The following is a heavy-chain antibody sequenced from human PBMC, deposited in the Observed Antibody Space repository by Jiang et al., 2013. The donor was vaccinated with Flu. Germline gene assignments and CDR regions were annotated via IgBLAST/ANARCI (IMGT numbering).Heavy chain of an antibody. CDR3: ARDVVEMAIYYFGMDV. CDR1: GFTFSSYA. V-gene: IGHV3-30-3*01. D-gene: IGHD5-24*01. Sequence: QLVESGGGAVQPGRSLTLSCAASGFTFSSYAMHWVRQAPGKGLEWVAIISIDGGNKFYADSVKGRFTMSRDNSKNTLYLQMNSLRTEDTAVYYCARDVVEMAIYYFGMDVWGQGTTVTVSS. CDR2: ISIDGGNK. J-gene: IGHJ6*02.